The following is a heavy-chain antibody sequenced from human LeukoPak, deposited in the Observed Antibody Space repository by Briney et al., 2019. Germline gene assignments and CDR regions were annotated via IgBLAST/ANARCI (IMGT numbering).Heavy chain of an antibody. J-gene: IGHJ4*02. V-gene: IGHV1-2*02. D-gene: IGHD5-24*01. CDR2: ISPNSDDT. Sequence: ASVKVSCTASRYTFAGYYMHWVRQAPGQGLEWMGWISPNSDDTNYAQKFQGRVTMTRDTSISTAYMELSRLRSDDTAVYYCAARERDGYNSIDYWGQGTLVTVSS. CDR3: AARERDGYNSIDY. CDR1: RYTFAGYY.